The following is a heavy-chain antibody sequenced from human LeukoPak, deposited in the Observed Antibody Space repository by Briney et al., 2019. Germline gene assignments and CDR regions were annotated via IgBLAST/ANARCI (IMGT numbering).Heavy chain of an antibody. CDR1: GFTFSSYA. Sequence: GGSLRLSCAASGFTFSSYAMSWVRQAPGKGLEWVSAISGSGSTMYYADSVKGRFTISRDNSKNTLYLQMNSLRAEDTAVYYCAKRASAIAVATHFDYWGQGTLVTVSS. V-gene: IGHV3-23*01. CDR2: ISGSGSTM. D-gene: IGHD6-19*01. CDR3: AKRASAIAVATHFDY. J-gene: IGHJ4*02.